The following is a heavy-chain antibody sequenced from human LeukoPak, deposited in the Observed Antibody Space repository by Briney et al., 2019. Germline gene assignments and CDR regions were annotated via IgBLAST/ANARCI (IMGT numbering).Heavy chain of an antibody. V-gene: IGHV1-18*01. J-gene: IGHJ3*02. D-gene: IGHD3-3*01. Sequence: ASVKVSCKASGYTFTSYGISWVRQAPGQGLEWMGWISAYNGNTNYAQKVQGRVTMTTDTSTSTAYMELRSLRSDDTAVYYCARYYDFWSGYYGGAFDIWGQGTMVTVSS. CDR2: ISAYNGNT. CDR1: GYTFTSYG. CDR3: ARYYDFWSGYYGGAFDI.